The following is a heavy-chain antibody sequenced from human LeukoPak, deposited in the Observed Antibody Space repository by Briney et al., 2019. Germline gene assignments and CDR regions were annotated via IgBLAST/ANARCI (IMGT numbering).Heavy chain of an antibody. V-gene: IGHV3-48*04. J-gene: IGHJ6*03. D-gene: IGHD3-3*01. CDR3: ARDHNRDYDFWSGSKLYYYYMDV. CDR1: GFTFSSYS. Sequence: GGSLRLSCAASGFTFSSYSMNWVRQAPGKGLEWVSYISSSSSTIYYADSVKGRFTISRDNAKNSLYLQMNSLRAEDTAVYYCARDHNRDYDFWSGSKLYYYYMDVWGKGTAVTVSS. CDR2: ISSSSSTI.